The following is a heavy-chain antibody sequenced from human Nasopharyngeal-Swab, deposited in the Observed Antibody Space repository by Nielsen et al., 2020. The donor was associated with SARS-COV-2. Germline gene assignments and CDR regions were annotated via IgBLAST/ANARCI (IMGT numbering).Heavy chain of an antibody. CDR3: TTDFYFDY. J-gene: IGHJ4*02. CDR1: GFIFSASA. CDR2: IGDKDHNYAT. V-gene: IGHV3-73*01. Sequence: GESLKISCAASGFIFSASAMHWVRQAPGKGLEWLGRIGDKDHNYATTYGASVKGRFTISRDDSMNTAFLQMDSLKTEDTALYYCTTDFYFDYWGQGTLVTVSS.